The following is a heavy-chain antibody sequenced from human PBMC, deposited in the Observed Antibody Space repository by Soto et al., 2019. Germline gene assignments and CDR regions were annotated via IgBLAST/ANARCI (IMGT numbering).Heavy chain of an antibody. CDR2: IWYDGSNK. D-gene: IGHD6-6*01. CDR3: ARDGWEGIEYSSSALDY. CDR1: GFTFSSYF. J-gene: IGHJ4*02. Sequence: PGGSLRLSCAASGFTFSSYFMHWVRQAPGKGLEWVAVIWYDGSNKYYADSVKGRFTISRDNSKNTLYLQMNSLRAEDTAVYYCARDGWEGIEYSSSALDYWGQGTLVTVSS. V-gene: IGHV3-33*01.